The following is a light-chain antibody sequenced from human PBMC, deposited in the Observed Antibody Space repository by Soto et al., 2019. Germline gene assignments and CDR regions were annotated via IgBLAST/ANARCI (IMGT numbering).Light chain of an antibody. V-gene: IGLV3-21*04. CDR1: NIGSKS. CDR3: QVWDSSSDHVV. Sequence: SYELTQPPSVSVAPGKTARITCGGNNIGSKSVHGYQQKPGQAPVLVIYYDSDRPSGIPERFSGSNSGNTATLTISRGEAGDEADYYCQVWDSSSDHVVFGGGTKVTVL. CDR2: YDS. J-gene: IGLJ2*01.